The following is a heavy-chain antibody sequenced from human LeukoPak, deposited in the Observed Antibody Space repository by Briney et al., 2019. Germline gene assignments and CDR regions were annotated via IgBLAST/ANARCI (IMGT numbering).Heavy chain of an antibody. CDR2: ISSSSLSL. CDR3: ARDPTPTQLWFRGSFDY. J-gene: IGHJ4*02. D-gene: IGHD5-18*01. V-gene: IGHV3-48*01. Sequence: PGGSLRLSCATSGFTFNTYSMHWVRQAPGKGLEWVSYISSSSLSLYYADSVKGRFTISRGKAKNSLYLQMNSLRAEDTAVYYCARDPTPTQLWFRGSFDYWGQGALVTVSS. CDR1: GFTFNTYS.